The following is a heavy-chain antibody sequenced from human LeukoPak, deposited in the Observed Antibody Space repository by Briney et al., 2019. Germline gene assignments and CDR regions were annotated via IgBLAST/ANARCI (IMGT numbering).Heavy chain of an antibody. D-gene: IGHD5-12*01. CDR1: GFTFSDFA. Sequence: GGSLRLSCAASGFTFSDFAMHWVRQAPGKGLEWVTLISYNGVIKYYADSVKGRFTISRDNSKNTLYLQMDTLRPEDTALYYCAREALGYRGYDPDYFDSWGQGTLVIVSS. V-gene: IGHV3-30-3*01. J-gene: IGHJ4*02. CDR3: AREALGYRGYDPDYFDS. CDR2: ISYNGVIK.